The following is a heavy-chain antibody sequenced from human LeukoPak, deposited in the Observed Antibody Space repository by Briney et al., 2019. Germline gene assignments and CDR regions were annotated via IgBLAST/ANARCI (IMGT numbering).Heavy chain of an antibody. J-gene: IGHJ3*02. Sequence: SAKVSCKASGGTFSSYAISWVRQAPGQGLEWMGGIIPIFGTANYAQKFQGRVTITADESTSTAYMELSSLRSEDTAVYYCAREGAVPYDSSGYYYPLDIWGQGTMVTVSS. CDR2: IIPIFGTA. V-gene: IGHV1-69*01. D-gene: IGHD3-22*01. CDR1: GGTFSSYA. CDR3: AREGAVPYDSSGYYYPLDI.